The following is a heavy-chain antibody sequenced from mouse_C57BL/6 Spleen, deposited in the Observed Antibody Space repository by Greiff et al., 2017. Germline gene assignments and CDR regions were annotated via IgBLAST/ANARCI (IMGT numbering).Heavy chain of an antibody. D-gene: IGHD2-4*01. Sequence: VKLMESGAELVKPGASVKISCKASGYAFSSYWMNWVKQRPGKGLEWIGQIYPGDGDTNYNGKFKGKATLTADKSSSTAYMQLSSLTSEDSAVYFCARGNYDYDGPYFDYWGQGTTLTVSS. CDR1: GYAFSSYW. CDR3: ARGNYDYDGPYFDY. V-gene: IGHV1-80*01. CDR2: IYPGDGDT. J-gene: IGHJ2*01.